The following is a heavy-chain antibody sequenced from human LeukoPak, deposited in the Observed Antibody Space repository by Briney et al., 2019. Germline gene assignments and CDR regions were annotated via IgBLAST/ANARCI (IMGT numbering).Heavy chain of an antibody. CDR2: ISSSGSTI. CDR1: GFTFSDYY. V-gene: IGHV3-11*01. D-gene: IGHD2-2*01. J-gene: IGHJ3*02. Sequence: PGGSLRLSCAASGFTFSDYYMSWIRQAPGKGLEWVSYISSSGSTIYYADSVKGRFTISRDNAKNSLYLQMNSLRAEDTAMYYCAKVAKYCSSTSCYQYAFDIWGQGTMVTVSS. CDR3: AKVAKYCSSTSCYQYAFDI.